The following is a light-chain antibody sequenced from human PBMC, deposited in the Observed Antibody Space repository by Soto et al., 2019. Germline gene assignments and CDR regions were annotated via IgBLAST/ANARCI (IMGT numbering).Light chain of an antibody. V-gene: IGKV3-20*01. CDR2: GAS. CDR3: QQYGSSPWT. Sequence: EIVLTQSPGTLSLSPGERATLSCRASQSVSNSYLSWYQQKPGQAPRLLIYGASTRATGIPARFSVSGSGTDFTLTISKLEPEDFAVYYCQQYGSSPWTFGQGTKVEIK. J-gene: IGKJ1*01. CDR1: QSVSNSY.